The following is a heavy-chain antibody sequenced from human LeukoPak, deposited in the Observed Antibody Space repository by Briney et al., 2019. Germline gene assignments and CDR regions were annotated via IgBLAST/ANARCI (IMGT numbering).Heavy chain of an antibody. V-gene: IGHV5-51*01. D-gene: IGHD2-2*01. CDR3: ARPYCSSTTCHHYFDY. J-gene: IGHJ4*02. CDR1: GYSFTSYW. Sequence: RGESLKISCKGSGYSFTSYWIGWVRQMPGKGLEWMGIIYPGDSDTRYSPSFQGQVTISADKSISTAYLQWSSLKASDTAMYYCARPYCSSTTCHHYFDYWGQGTLVTVSS. CDR2: IYPGDSDT.